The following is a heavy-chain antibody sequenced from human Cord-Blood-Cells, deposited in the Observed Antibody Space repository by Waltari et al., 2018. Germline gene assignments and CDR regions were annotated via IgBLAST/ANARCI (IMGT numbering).Heavy chain of an antibody. CDR2: IDWDDDK. CDR1: GFSLSTSGMC. CDR3: ARIRSSGRFLYYYYGMDV. D-gene: IGHD1-26*01. V-gene: IGHV2-70*01. J-gene: IGHJ6*02. Sequence: QVTLRESGPALVKPTQTLTLTCTFSGFSLSTSGMCVSWIRQPPGKALEWLALIDWDDDKYYSTSLKTRLTISKDTSKNQVVLTMTNMDPVDTATYYCARIRSSGRFLYYYYGMDVWGQGTTVTVSS.